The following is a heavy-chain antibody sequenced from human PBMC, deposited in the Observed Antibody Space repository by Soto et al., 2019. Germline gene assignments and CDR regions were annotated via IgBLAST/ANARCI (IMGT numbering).Heavy chain of an antibody. CDR3: ARGPIAVAGTGYFQH. CDR2: ISSSSSYI. J-gene: IGHJ1*01. Sequence: GGSLRLSCAASGFTFSSYSMNWVRQAPGKGLEWVSSISSSSSYIYYADSVKGRFTISRDNAKNSLYLQMNSLRAEDTAVYYCARGPIAVAGTGYFQHWGQGTLVTVSS. CDR1: GFTFSSYS. D-gene: IGHD6-19*01. V-gene: IGHV3-21*01.